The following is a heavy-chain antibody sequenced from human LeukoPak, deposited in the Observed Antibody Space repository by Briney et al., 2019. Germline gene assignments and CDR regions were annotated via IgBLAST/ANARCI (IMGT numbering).Heavy chain of an antibody. CDR2: INPNSGGT. V-gene: IGHV1-2*02. D-gene: IGHD4-17*01. CDR3: ARLPSDYEKVPFDY. CDR1: GYTFTGYY. Sequence: ASVKVSCKAPGYTFTGYYMHWVRQAPGQGLEWMGWINPNSGGTNYAQKFQGRVTMTRDTSISTAYMELSRLRSDDTAVYYCARLPSDYEKVPFDYWGQGTLVTVSS. J-gene: IGHJ4*02.